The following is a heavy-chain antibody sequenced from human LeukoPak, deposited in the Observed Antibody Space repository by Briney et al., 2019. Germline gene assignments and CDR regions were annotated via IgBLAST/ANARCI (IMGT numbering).Heavy chain of an antibody. CDR3: ARGIVVVVDAFDI. J-gene: IGHJ3*02. D-gene: IGHD3-22*01. CDR2: INHSGST. Sequence: VYXXSFSGXXXXWXRXXXXXXLEWIGEINHSGSTNYNPSLKSRVTISVDTSKNQFSLRLSSVTAADTAVYYCARGIVVVVDAFDIWGQGTMVTVSS. V-gene: IGHV4-34*01. CDR1: XXSFSGXX.